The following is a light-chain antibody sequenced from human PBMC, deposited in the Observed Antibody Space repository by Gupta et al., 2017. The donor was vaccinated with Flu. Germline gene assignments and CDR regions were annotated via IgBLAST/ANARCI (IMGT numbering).Light chain of an antibody. V-gene: IGKV3-20*01. Sequence: GEGATLSCRASQTISSSYLAWYQQKPGQAPRLLIYGASSRATGVPDRFSGSGSGTDFTLTISRLEPGDFAVYYCQQYGSSPPWTFGQGTKVEIK. J-gene: IGKJ1*01. CDR2: GAS. CDR3: QQYGSSPPWT. CDR1: QTISSSY.